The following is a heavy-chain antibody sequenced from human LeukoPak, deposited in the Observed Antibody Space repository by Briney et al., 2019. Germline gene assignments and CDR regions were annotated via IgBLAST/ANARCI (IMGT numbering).Heavy chain of an antibody. V-gene: IGHV1-2*02. J-gene: IGHJ5*02. D-gene: IGHD6-6*01. CDR2: INPNSGGT. Sequence: GASVKVSCKASGYTFTGYYMHWVRQAPGQGLEWMGWINPNSGGTNYAQKFQGGVTMTRDTSISAAYMELSRLRSDDTAVYYCARDRVLAARTRWFDPWGQGTLVTASS. CDR3: ARDRVLAARTRWFDP. CDR1: GYTFTGYY.